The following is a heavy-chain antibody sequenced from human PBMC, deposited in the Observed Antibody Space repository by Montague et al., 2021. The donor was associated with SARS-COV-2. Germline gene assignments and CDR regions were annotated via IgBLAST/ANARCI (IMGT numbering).Heavy chain of an antibody. CDR2: IYYTGST. Sequence: TLSLTCTVSGGSISGDSYYWTWIRQHPGKGPEWIAHIYYTGSTYYNPSLQSRLSTSLDTSKNQFSLTLTSVTAADTAIYYCARNRGWGSRDAGYIDLWGRGTLVTVSS. CDR1: GGSISGDSYY. V-gene: IGHV4-31*03. D-gene: IGHD1-14*01. CDR3: ARNRGWGSRDAGYIDL. J-gene: IGHJ2*01.